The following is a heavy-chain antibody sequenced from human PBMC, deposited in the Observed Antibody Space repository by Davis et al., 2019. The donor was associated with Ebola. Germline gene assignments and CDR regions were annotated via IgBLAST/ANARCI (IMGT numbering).Heavy chain of an antibody. J-gene: IGHJ5*02. Sequence: GGSLRLSCAASGFTFSSYWMSWVRQAPGKGLEWVANIKQDGSEKYYVDSVKGRFTISRDNAKTSLYLQMNSLRAEGTAVYYCARTRTTKNWFDPWGQGTLVTVSS. V-gene: IGHV3-7*01. CDR2: IKQDGSEK. CDR3: ARTRTTKNWFDP. D-gene: IGHD1-14*01. CDR1: GFTFSSYW.